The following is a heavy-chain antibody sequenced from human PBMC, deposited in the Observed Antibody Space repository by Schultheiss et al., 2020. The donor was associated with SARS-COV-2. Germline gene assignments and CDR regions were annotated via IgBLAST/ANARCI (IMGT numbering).Heavy chain of an antibody. CDR3: ARDGARTYYDFWDNWFDP. J-gene: IGHJ5*02. V-gene: IGHV4-59*12. CDR1: GGSISSYY. Sequence: SETLSLTCTVSGGSISSYYWSWIRQPPGKGLEWIGYIYYSGSTNYNPSLKSRVTISVDTSKNQFSLKLSSVTAADTAVYYCARDGARTYYDFWDNWFDPWGQGTLVTVSS. D-gene: IGHD3-3*01. CDR2: IYYSGST.